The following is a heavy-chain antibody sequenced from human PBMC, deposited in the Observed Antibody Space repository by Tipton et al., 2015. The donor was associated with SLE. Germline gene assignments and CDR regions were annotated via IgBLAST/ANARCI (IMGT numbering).Heavy chain of an antibody. CDR2: IYTSGST. CDR3: ARIVGARWAFDI. Sequence: TLSLTCTVSGGSISSGSYYWSWIRQPAGKGLEWIGYIYTSGSTNYNPSLKSRVTISVDTSKNQFSLKLSSVTAADTAVYYCARIVGARWAFDIWGQGTMVTVSS. D-gene: IGHD1-26*01. CDR1: GGSISSGSYY. J-gene: IGHJ3*02. V-gene: IGHV4-61*09.